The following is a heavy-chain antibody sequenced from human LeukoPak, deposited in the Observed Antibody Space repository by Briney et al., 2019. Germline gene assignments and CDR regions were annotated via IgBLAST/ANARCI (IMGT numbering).Heavy chain of an antibody. J-gene: IGHJ4*02. CDR2: VNHSGYT. V-gene: IGHV4-34*01. CDR3: ARMTTGHDY. Sequence: SETLSLTCGVSGASFTSYYWSWIRQTPGKGLEWIGEVNHSGYTNMNPSLKSRVTISVDTSKNQFSLMMTSVTAADTAVYFCARMTTGHDYWGQGILVTVSS. D-gene: IGHD4-17*01. CDR1: GASFTSYY.